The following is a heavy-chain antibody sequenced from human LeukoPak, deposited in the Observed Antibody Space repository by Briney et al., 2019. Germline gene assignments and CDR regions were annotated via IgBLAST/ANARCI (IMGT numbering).Heavy chain of an antibody. Sequence: GGSLRLSCAASGFIFNSYAMSWVRQAPGKGLEWVSGISGSGATTYYADSVKGRFTISRDKSKNTRDLQMNSMSAEDTAVYYCAKVWGTSGPFDYWGQGTLVTVSS. CDR3: AKVWGTSGPFDY. J-gene: IGHJ4*02. V-gene: IGHV3-23*01. CDR2: ISGSGATT. CDR1: GFIFNSYA. D-gene: IGHD3-16*01.